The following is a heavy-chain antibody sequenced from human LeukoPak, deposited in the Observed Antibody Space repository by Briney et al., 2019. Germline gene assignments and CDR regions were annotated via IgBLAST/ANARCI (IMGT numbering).Heavy chain of an antibody. D-gene: IGHD6-19*01. J-gene: IGHJ4*01. Sequence: GGSLRLSCAASGFTFSSYEMNWVRQAPGKGLEWVSYISSSGSTLYYADSVKGRFTISRDNAKNSLYLQMNSLRAEDTAVYYCAKGIYSSGWSYFDYWGHGTLVTVSS. CDR2: ISSSGSTL. CDR1: GFTFSSYE. CDR3: AKGIYSSGWSYFDY. V-gene: IGHV3-48*03.